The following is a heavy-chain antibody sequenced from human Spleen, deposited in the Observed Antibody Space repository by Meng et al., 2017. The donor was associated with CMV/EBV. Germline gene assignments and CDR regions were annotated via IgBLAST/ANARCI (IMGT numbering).Heavy chain of an antibody. Sequence: LTCTVSGGSISSAGYYWSWIRQHPGKGLEWIGYIYYSGSTFYNPSLKSRLTISVDTSKNQFSLKLSSVTAADTAVYYCAKYDSSGYYNWGQGTLVTVSS. CDR2: IYYSGST. J-gene: IGHJ4*02. CDR1: GGSISSAGYY. CDR3: AKYDSSGYYN. D-gene: IGHD3-22*01. V-gene: IGHV4-31*03.